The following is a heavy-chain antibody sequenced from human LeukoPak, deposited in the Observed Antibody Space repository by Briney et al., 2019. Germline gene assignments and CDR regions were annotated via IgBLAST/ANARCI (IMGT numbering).Heavy chain of an antibody. J-gene: IGHJ4*02. D-gene: IGHD3-22*01. V-gene: IGHV3-23*01. CDR2: ISDSGGST. Sequence: GGSLRLSCAVSGITLSNYGMSWVRQAPGKGLEWVAGISDSGGSTNYADSVKGRFTISGDNPKNTLYLQTNSLRAEDTAVYFCAKRGVVIRVILVGFHKEAYYFDSWGQGALVTVSS. CDR3: AKRGVVIRVILVGFHKEAYYFDS. CDR1: GITLSNYG.